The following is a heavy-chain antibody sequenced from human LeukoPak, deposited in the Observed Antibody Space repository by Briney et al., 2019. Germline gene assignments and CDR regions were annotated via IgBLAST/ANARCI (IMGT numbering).Heavy chain of an antibody. J-gene: IGHJ4*02. D-gene: IGHD1-1*01. Sequence: SETLSLTCAVSGGSISSGGYSWSWIRQPPGKGLEWIGYIYHSGSTYYNPSLKSRVTISVDTSKNQFSLKPSSVTAADTAVYYCARGGYPRTLDYWGQGTLVTVSS. CDR2: IYHSGST. CDR3: ARGGYPRTLDY. CDR1: GGSISSGGYS. V-gene: IGHV4-30-2*05.